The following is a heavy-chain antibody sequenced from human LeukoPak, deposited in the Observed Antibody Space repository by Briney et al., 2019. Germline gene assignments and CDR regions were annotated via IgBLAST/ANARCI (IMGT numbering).Heavy chain of an antibody. D-gene: IGHD2-2*02. CDR1: GGSISSGNW. V-gene: IGHV4-4*02. Sequence: SGTLSLTCAVSGGSISSGNWWSWVRQPPGKGLEWIGEIYHSGTTNYNPSLKSRVTISVDNSKNQFSLNLSSVTAADTAVYYCARTRATCYSFCAFDIWGQGTMVTVSS. J-gene: IGHJ3*02. CDR3: ARTRATCYSFCAFDI. CDR2: IYHSGTT.